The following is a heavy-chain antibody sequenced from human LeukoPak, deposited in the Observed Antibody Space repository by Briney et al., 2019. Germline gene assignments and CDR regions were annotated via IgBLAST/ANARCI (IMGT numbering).Heavy chain of an antibody. CDR2: INHSGST. V-gene: IGHV4-34*01. D-gene: IGHD3-22*01. CDR1: GGSFSGYY. CDR3: AAKNYYDSSGYGPQGAFSI. Sequence: PSETLSLTCAVYGGSFSGYYWSWIRQPPGKGLEWIGEINHSGSTNYNPSLKSRVTISVDTSKNQFSLKLSSVTAADTAVYYCAAKNYYDSSGYGPQGAFSIWGQGTMVTVSS. J-gene: IGHJ3*02.